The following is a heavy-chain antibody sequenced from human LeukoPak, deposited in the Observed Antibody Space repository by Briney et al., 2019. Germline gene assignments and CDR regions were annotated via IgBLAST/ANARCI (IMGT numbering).Heavy chain of an antibody. CDR1: GFTFSTHA. J-gene: IGHJ4*02. V-gene: IGHV3-30-3*01. D-gene: IGHD2-2*01. CDR3: ASRTDSAM. Sequence: PGRSLRLSCAASGFTFSTHAMHWVRQAPGKGLEWVAFISYDGTNKYCADSVKGRFTISRDNAKNSLYLQMNSLRAEDTAVYYFASRTDSAMWGQGTLVTVSS. CDR2: ISYDGTNK.